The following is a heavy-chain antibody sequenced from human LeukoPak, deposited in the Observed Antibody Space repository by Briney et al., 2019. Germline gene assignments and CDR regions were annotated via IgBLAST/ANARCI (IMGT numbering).Heavy chain of an antibody. CDR3: ARYIVVVVAATGFDY. Sequence: PGGSLRLSCAASGFTFSSYALSWVRQAPGKGLEWVANIKQDGSEKYYVDSVKGRFTISRDNAKNSLYLQMNSLRAEDTAVYYCARYIVVVVAATGFDYWGQGTLVTVSS. CDR1: GFTFSSYA. CDR2: IKQDGSEK. D-gene: IGHD2-15*01. V-gene: IGHV3-7*01. J-gene: IGHJ4*02.